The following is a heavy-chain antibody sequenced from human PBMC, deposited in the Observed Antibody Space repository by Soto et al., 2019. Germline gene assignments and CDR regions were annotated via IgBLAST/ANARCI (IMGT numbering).Heavy chain of an antibody. V-gene: IGHV3-7*03. D-gene: IGHD6-13*01. CDR3: ARRSLGSWYFSY. CDR1: GFTFTNYG. Sequence: GGSLRLSCAASGFTFTNYGMHWVRQAPGKGLEWVANIKQDGSEKYYVDSVKGRFTISRDNAKNSLYLQMNSLRAEDTAVYYCARRSLGSWYFSYWGQGTLVTVSS. J-gene: IGHJ4*02. CDR2: IKQDGSEK.